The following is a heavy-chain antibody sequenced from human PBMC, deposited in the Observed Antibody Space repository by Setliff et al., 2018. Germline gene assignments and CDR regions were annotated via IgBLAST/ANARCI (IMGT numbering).Heavy chain of an antibody. Sequence: NPSETLSLTCAVSGGSISSSNWWSWVRQPPGKGLEWIGEIYHSGSTNYNPSLKSRVTISVDKSKNQFSLKLSSVTAADTAVYYCARTFGGVIVPLYYFDYWGQGTLVTVSS. D-gene: IGHD3-16*02. CDR2: IYHSGST. V-gene: IGHV4-4*02. CDR1: GGSISSSNW. CDR3: ARTFGGVIVPLYYFDY. J-gene: IGHJ4*02.